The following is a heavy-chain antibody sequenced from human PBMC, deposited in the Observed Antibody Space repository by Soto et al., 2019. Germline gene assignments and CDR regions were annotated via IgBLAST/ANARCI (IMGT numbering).Heavy chain of an antibody. Sequence: EVQLLESGGGLVQPGGSLRLSCAASGLTFSRHAMAWVRQAPGKGLEWLSSISESSSNIYYEDSVKGRFTFSKDNSKNRLYLQMNSLRDEDTAVYYCAKKPSGFDSWGQGTLVTVSS. CDR3: AKKPSGFDS. J-gene: IGHJ4*02. V-gene: IGHV3-23*01. CDR2: ISESSSNI. D-gene: IGHD6-25*01. CDR1: GLTFSRHA.